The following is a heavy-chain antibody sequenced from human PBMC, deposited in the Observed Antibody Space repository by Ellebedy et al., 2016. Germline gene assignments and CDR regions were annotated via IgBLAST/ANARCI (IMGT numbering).Heavy chain of an antibody. D-gene: IGHD2/OR15-2a*01. CDR2: ISDGSSAT. CDR3: ARRAHYNTTKWGFFDS. J-gene: IGHJ4*02. Sequence: GESLKISXAASGFPFNIYIMNWVRQPPGKGLEWVSTISDGSSATYYAESVKGRFTVSRDYSRDTVYLQMNSLRAEDTAVYYCARRAHYNTTKWGFFDSWGQGTLVTVSS. V-gene: IGHV3-23*01. CDR1: GFPFNIYI.